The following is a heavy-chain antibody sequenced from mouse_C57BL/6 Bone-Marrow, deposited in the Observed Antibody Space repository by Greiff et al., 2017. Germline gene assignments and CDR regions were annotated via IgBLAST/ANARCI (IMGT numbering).Heavy chain of an antibody. D-gene: IGHD1-1*01. CDR2: INPGSGGT. CDR3: ARSYYGWFAY. V-gene: IGHV1-54*01. Sequence: QVPLQQSGAELVRPGTSVKVSCKASGYAFTNYLIEWVKQRPGQGLEWIGVINPGSGGTNYNEKFKGKATLTADKSSSTAYMQLSSLTSEDSAVYFCARSYYGWFAYWGQGTLVTVSA. J-gene: IGHJ3*01. CDR1: GYAFTNYL.